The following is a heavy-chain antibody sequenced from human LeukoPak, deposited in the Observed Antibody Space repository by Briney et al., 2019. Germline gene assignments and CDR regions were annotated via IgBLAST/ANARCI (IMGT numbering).Heavy chain of an antibody. CDR3: ARGDEGGDAFDI. D-gene: IGHD1-26*01. Sequence: SETLSPTCTVSGGSISSYYWSWIRQPPGKGLEWIGYIYYSGSTNYNPSLKSRVTISVDTSKNQFSLKLSSVTAADTAVYYCARGDEGGDAFDIWGQGTMVTVSS. CDR2: IYYSGST. V-gene: IGHV4-59*01. CDR1: GGSISSYY. J-gene: IGHJ3*02.